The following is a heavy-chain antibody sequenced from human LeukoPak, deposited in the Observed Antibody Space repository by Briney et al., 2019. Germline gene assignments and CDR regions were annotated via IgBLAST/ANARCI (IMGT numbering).Heavy chain of an antibody. Sequence: GASVKVSCKASGYTFTGYYMHWVRQAPGQGLEWMGWINPNSGGTNYAQKFQGRVTMTRDTSISTAYMELSRLRSDDTAVYYCARGVRLGQDRQNDAFDIWGQGTMVTVSS. V-gene: IGHV1-2*02. CDR2: INPNSGGT. CDR3: ARGVRLGQDRQNDAFDI. D-gene: IGHD3-10*01. J-gene: IGHJ3*02. CDR1: GYTFTGYY.